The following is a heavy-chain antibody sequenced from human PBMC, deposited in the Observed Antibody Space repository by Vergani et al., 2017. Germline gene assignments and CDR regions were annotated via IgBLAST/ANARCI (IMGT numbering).Heavy chain of an antibody. D-gene: IGHD6-13*01. CDR2: IYYSGST. CDR1: GGSISSYY. V-gene: IGHV4-59*01. Sequence: QAQLQESGPGLVKPSETLSLTCTVSGGSISSYYWSWIRQPPGKGLEWIGYIYYSGSTNYNPSLKSRVTISVDTSKNQFSLKLSSVTAADTAVYYCARLSIAAAGFSFDYWGQGTLVTVSS. J-gene: IGHJ4*02. CDR3: ARLSIAAAGFSFDY.